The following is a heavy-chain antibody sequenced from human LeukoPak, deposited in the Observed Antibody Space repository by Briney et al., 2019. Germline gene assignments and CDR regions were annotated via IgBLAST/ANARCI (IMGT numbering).Heavy chain of an antibody. V-gene: IGHV4-34*01. D-gene: IGHD1-14*01. CDR1: GGSFSGYY. J-gene: IGHJ4*02. CDR3: ARRKAGRMGFDY. CDR2: INHSGST. Sequence: SETLSLTCAVYGGSFSGYYWSWIRQPPGKGLEWIGEINHSGSTNYNPSLKSRVTISEDTSKNQFSQKLSFVTAADTAVYYCARRKAGRMGFDYWGQGILVTVSS.